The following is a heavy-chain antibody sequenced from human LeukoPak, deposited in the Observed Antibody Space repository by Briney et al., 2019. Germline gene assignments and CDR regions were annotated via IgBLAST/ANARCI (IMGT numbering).Heavy chain of an antibody. CDR3: ARTTERYCRGRRRYSYYYFMDV. CDR1: GRSISSYY. Sequence: PSETLSLTCTVSGRSISSYYWSWIPQPPGKGLELVGYIHYNGSTNYNPSLKSPITISVDTAKNQFSLKLSSVTAADPACFYCARTTERYCRGRRRYSYYYFMDVWGKGTTVTVSS. J-gene: IGHJ6*03. D-gene: IGHD2-15*01. V-gene: IGHV4-59*01. CDR2: IHYNGST.